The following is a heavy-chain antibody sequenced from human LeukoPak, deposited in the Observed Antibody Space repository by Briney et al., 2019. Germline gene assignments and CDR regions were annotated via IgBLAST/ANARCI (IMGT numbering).Heavy chain of an antibody. Sequence: ASVKVSCKASGYTFTVYYMHWVRQAPGQGREWMGWINPNSGGTNYAQKFQGRVTMTRDTSISTAYMELSRLRSDDTAVYYCAREGDFWSTYTSYYYYHMDVWGKGTTVTVSS. V-gene: IGHV1-2*02. CDR1: GYTFTVYY. CDR2: INPNSGGT. J-gene: IGHJ6*03. D-gene: IGHD3-3*01. CDR3: AREGDFWSTYTSYYYYHMDV.